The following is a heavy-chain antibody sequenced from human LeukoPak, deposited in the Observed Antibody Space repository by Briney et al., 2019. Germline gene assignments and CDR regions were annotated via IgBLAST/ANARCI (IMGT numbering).Heavy chain of an antibody. J-gene: IGHJ5*02. CDR3: ARESPYYYDSSGYDRVYWFDP. Sequence: ASVKVSCKASGYTFTGYYMHWVRQAPGQGLEWMGIINPSGGSTSYAQKFQGRVTMTRDMSTSTVYMELSSLRSEDTAVYYCARESPYYYDSSGYDRVYWFDPWGQGTLVTVSS. V-gene: IGHV1-46*01. CDR1: GYTFTGYY. D-gene: IGHD3-22*01. CDR2: INPSGGST.